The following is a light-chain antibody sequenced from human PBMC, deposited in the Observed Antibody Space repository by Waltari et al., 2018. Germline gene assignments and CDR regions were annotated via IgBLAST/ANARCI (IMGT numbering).Light chain of an antibody. V-gene: IGLV2-14*03. CDR3: SSYTSSSTWL. CDR2: DVS. J-gene: IGLJ3*02. Sequence: QSTLTQPASVSGSPGQSITISCTGSSSDLSGYNYVSWYQQYPGKAPKLMIFDVSNRPSGVSNRFSGSKAGNTASLTISGLQAEDEAEYYCSSYTSSSTWLFGGGTKLTVL. CDR1: SSDLSGYNY.